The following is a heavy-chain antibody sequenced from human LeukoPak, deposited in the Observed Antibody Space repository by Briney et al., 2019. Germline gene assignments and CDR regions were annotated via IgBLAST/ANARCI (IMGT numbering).Heavy chain of an antibody. V-gene: IGHV3-33*06. CDR3: AKEGELMTYNWFDP. Sequence: PGGSLRLSCAASGFTFSSYGMHWVRQAPGKGLEWVAVIWYDGSNKYYADSVKGRFTISRDNSKNTLYLQMNSQGAEDTAVYYCAKEGELMTYNWFDPWGQGTLVTVSS. CDR2: IWYDGSNK. D-gene: IGHD3-16*01. CDR1: GFTFSSYG. J-gene: IGHJ5*02.